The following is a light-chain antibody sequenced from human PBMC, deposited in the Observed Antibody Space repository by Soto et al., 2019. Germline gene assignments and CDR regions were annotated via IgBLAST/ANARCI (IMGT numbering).Light chain of an antibody. V-gene: IGKV3-20*01. J-gene: IGKJ1*01. Sequence: EIVLTQSPGTLSLSPGDRATLSCRASQSVTSNYLAWYQQKPGQAPRLLIKGASRRATDIPDRFSGSGSGTDFTLTISRLEPEDFAVYYCQQYDTSPEFGQGTKVEIK. CDR2: GAS. CDR3: QQYDTSPE. CDR1: QSVTSNY.